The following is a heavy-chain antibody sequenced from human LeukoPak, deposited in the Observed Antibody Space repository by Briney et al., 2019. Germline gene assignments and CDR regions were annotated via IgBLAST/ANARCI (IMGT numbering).Heavy chain of an antibody. CDR1: GFTFDDYA. D-gene: IGHD6-19*01. Sequence: GGSLRLSCAASGFTFDDYAMHWVRQAPGKGLEWVSLISGDGGSTYYADSVKGRFTISRDNSKNSLYLQMNSLRTEDTTLYYCGGIAVAGTGKIDYWGQGTLVTVSS. J-gene: IGHJ4*02. V-gene: IGHV3-43*02. CDR3: GGIAVAGTGKIDY. CDR2: ISGDGGST.